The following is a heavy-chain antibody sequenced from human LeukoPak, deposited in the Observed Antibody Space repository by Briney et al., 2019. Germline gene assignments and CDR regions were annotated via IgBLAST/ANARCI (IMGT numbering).Heavy chain of an antibody. CDR3: ARHLDYYGSGIYEY. D-gene: IGHD3-10*01. CDR2: IYYSGST. CDR1: DGSITNYY. Sequence: SETLSLTCAVSDGSITNYYWSWIRQPPGKGLEWIGDIYYSGSTNCNPSFKSRVTISVDTSKNQFSLKLSSVTAADTAVYYCARHLDYYGSGIYEYWGQGTLVTVSS. V-gene: IGHV4-59*01. J-gene: IGHJ4*02.